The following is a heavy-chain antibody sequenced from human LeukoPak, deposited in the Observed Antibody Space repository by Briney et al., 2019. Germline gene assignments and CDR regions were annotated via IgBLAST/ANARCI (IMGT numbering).Heavy chain of an antibody. D-gene: IGHD3-10*01. J-gene: IGHJ4*02. CDR2: MYHSGST. Sequence: SETLSLTCTVSGVSISSYYWSWIRQPPGKGLEWIGYMYHSGSTNYNPSLKSRVTISVDTSKNQFSLKLSSVTAADTAVYYCARDVYYYGSGDHYFDYWGQGTLVTVSS. CDR3: ARDVYYYGSGDHYFDY. V-gene: IGHV4-59*01. CDR1: GVSISSYY.